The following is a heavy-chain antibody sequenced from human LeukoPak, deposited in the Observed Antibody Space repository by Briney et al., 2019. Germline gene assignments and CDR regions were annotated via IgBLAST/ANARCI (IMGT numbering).Heavy chain of an antibody. CDR3: ARIFREGYYYGSGIRFDY. CDR1: GGTFSSYA. V-gene: IGHV1-69*04. Sequence: WASVKVSCRASGGTFSSYAISWVRQAPGQGLEWMGRIIPILGIANYAQKFQGRVTITADKSTSTAYMELSSLRSEDTAVYYCARIFREGYYYGSGIRFDYWGQGTLVTVSS. J-gene: IGHJ4*02. CDR2: IIPILGIA. D-gene: IGHD3-10*01.